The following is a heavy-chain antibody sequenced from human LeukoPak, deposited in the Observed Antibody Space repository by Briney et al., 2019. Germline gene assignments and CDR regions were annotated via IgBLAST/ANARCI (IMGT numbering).Heavy chain of an antibody. CDR1: GYTFTSYG. J-gene: IGHJ4*02. CDR2: TSAYNGNT. D-gene: IGHD3-22*01. V-gene: IGHV1-18*01. Sequence: GASVKVSCKASGYTFTSYGISWVRQAPGQGLEWMGWTSAYNGNTNYAQKLQGRVTMTTDTSTSTAYMELRSLRSDDTAVYYCAREYGYYDSSGYYSDYWGQGTLVTVAS. CDR3: AREYGYYDSSGYYSDY.